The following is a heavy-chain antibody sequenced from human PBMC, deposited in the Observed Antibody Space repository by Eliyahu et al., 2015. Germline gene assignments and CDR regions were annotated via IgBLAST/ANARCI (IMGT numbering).Heavy chain of an antibody. V-gene: IGHV4-34*01. CDR1: GGSFSGYY. CDR3: ARGLGGGGNSPFDY. J-gene: IGHJ4*02. D-gene: IGHD4-23*01. CDR2: INHSGST. Sequence: QVQLQQWGAGLLKPSETLSLXCAVYGGSFSGYYWSWIRQPPGKGLXWIGEINHSGSTNYNPSLKSRVTISVDTSKNQFSLKLSSVTAADTAVYYCARGLGGGGNSPFDYWGQGTLVTVSS.